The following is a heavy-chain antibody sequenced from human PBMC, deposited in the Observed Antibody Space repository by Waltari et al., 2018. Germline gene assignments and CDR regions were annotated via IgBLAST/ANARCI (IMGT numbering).Heavy chain of an antibody. CDR2: ISSSSSYI. CDR1: GFTFSSYS. J-gene: IGHJ4*02. CDR3: ARVGRENCSGGSCYSGEYDY. Sequence: EVQLVESGGGLVKPGGSLRLSCAASGFTFSSYSMNWVRQAPGTGLEWVSSISSSSSYIYYADSVKGRFTISRDNAKNSLYLQMNSLRAEDTAVYYCARVGRENCSGGSCYSGEYDYWGQGTLVTVSS. V-gene: IGHV3-21*01. D-gene: IGHD2-15*01.